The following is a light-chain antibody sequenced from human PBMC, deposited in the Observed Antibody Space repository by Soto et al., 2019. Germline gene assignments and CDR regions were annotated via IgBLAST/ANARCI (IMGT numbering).Light chain of an antibody. V-gene: IGKV3-15*01. CDR1: QSVSSN. CDR2: GAS. J-gene: IGKJ1*01. Sequence: EIVRTQSPATLSVSPGERATLSCRASQSVSSNLACYQQKPVQAPRLLIYGASTRATGIPARFSGSGSGTEFTLTISSLQSEDFAVYYCQQYNNWPPWTFGPGTTVAIK. CDR3: QQYNNWPPWT.